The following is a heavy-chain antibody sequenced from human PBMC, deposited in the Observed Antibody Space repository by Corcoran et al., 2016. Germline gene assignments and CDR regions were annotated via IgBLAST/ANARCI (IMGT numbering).Heavy chain of an antibody. V-gene: IGHV3-21*01. D-gene: IGHD2-2*01. Sequence: EVQLVESGGGLVKPGGSLRLSCAASGFTFSSYSMNWVRQAPGKGLEWVSSISSSSYIYYADSVKGRFTISRDNAKNSLYLQMNSLRAEDTAVYYCARDTPLGYCSSTSCYAYDYWGQGTLVTVSS. CDR3: ARDTPLGYCSSTSCYAYDY. J-gene: IGHJ4*02. CDR2: ISSSSYI. CDR1: GFTFSSYS.